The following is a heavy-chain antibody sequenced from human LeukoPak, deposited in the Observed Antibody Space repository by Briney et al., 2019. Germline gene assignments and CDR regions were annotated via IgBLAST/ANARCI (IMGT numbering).Heavy chain of an antibody. Sequence: GGSLRLSCAASGFTFSSYAMHWVRQAPGKGLEWVAVISYDGSNKYYADSVKGRFTISRDNSKNTLYLQMNSLRAEDTAVYYCARVEGGWYFSNPIDYWGQGTLVTDSS. CDR2: ISYDGSNK. CDR1: GFTFSSYA. D-gene: IGHD6-19*01. V-gene: IGHV3-30-3*01. J-gene: IGHJ4*02. CDR3: ARVEGGWYFSNPIDY.